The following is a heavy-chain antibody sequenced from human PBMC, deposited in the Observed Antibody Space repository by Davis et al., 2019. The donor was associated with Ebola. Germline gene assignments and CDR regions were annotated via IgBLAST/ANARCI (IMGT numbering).Heavy chain of an antibody. CDR3: ATTQWLREFDN. CDR2: ISGSGDRA. D-gene: IGHD6-19*01. V-gene: IGHV3-23*01. CDR1: GFTFSSYW. Sequence: GESLKISCAVSGFTFSSYWMTWVRLAPGKGLEWVSTISGSGDRAYYADSVQGRFSVSRDKSNNTLYLEMSSLRVDDTAVYYCATTQWLREFDNWGQGTLVTVSS. J-gene: IGHJ4*02.